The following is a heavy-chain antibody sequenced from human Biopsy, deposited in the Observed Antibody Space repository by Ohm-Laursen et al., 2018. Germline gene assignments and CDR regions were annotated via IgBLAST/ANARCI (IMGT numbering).Heavy chain of an antibody. J-gene: IGHJ3*02. CDR2: ISYSRDT. CDR3: AKHGSGWTGDDAFHI. D-gene: IGHD6-19*01. V-gene: IGHV4-59*08. CDR1: GGSISGSS. Sequence: GTLSLTWTVSGGSISGSSWSWIRQAPGKGLEWIGYISYSRDTNYNPSLKSRITISVDTSKNQFSLKLTSVTAADTAVYYCAKHGSGWTGDDAFHIWGQGTMVTVSS.